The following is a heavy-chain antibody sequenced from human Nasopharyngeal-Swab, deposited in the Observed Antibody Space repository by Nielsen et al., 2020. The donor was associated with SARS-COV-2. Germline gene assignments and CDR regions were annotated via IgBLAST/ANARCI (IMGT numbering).Heavy chain of an antibody. D-gene: IGHD3-10*01. Sequence: ASVKVSCKASGYNFSGYYMYWVQQAPGQGLEWMGRIKANSGETKYAQKFQDRVIMTRDASTNTAYMELSRLRSDDTAIYYCARGGYYYYAIDVWGQGTTVSVSS. CDR1: GYNFSGYY. CDR3: ARGGYYYYAIDV. J-gene: IGHJ6*02. V-gene: IGHV1-2*06. CDR2: IKANSGET.